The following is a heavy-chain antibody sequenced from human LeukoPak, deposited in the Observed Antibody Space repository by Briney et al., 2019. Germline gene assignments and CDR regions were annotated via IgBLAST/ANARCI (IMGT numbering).Heavy chain of an antibody. CDR3: DRDNVNYYAPDY. D-gene: IGHD1-7*01. CDR2: IRSKALYGTR. J-gene: IGHJ4*02. CDR1: GCNFGGYA. Sequence: GWSLRLSCTGSGCNFGGYAINWVRQAPGQGLEWVGFIRSKALYGTREYAGAVEGRFTISRDDSQRIAYLQMNALKIEDTAVYSCDRDNVNYYAPDYWGQGTLVTVSS. V-gene: IGHV3-49*04.